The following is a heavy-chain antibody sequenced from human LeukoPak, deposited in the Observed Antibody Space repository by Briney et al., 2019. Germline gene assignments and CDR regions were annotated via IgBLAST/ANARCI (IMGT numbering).Heavy chain of an antibody. Sequence: SVKVSCKASGGTFSSDAISWVRQAPGQGLEWMGRIIPIFGIANYAQKFKGRVTITADKSTSTAYMELSSLRSEDTAVYYCARDQSPRKGYYDSSGYRYWGQGTLVTVSS. CDR3: ARDQSPRKGYYDSSGYRY. V-gene: IGHV1-69*04. CDR1: GGTFSSDA. J-gene: IGHJ4*02. CDR2: IIPIFGIA. D-gene: IGHD3-22*01.